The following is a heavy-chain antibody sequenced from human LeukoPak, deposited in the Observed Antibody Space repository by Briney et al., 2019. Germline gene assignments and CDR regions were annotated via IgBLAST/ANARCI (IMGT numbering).Heavy chain of an antibody. CDR1: GYTFTSNS. CDR2: INPSGGST. D-gene: IGHD5-18*01. V-gene: IGHV1-46*01. Sequence: GASVTVSCKASGYTFTSNSMHWVRQAPGQGLEWMGIINPSGGSTSYAQKFQGRVTMTRDTSTSTVYMELSSLRSEDTAVYYCARDFSGTAMVRTDAFDIWGQGTMVTVSS. CDR3: ARDFSGTAMVRTDAFDI. J-gene: IGHJ3*02.